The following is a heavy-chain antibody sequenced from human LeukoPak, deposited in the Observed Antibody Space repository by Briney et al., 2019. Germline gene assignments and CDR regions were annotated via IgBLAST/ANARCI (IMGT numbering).Heavy chain of an antibody. V-gene: IGHV5-51*01. J-gene: IGHJ4*02. Sequence: GESLKISCKGSGYIFTSNWIGWVRQMPGKGLEWMGIIYPGDSDTRYGPSFQGQVTISADKSISTAYLQWSSLKASDTAMYYCARLQYYYGSGSYPFDYWGQGTLVTVSS. D-gene: IGHD3-10*01. CDR3: ARLQYYYGSGSYPFDY. CDR2: IYPGDSDT. CDR1: GYIFTSNW.